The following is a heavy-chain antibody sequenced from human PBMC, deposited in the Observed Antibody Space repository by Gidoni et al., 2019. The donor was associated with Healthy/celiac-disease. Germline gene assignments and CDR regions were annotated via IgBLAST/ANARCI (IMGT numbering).Heavy chain of an antibody. J-gene: IGHJ1*01. V-gene: IGHV3-43*01. CDR2: ISWDGGST. CDR1: GFTFDDYP. D-gene: IGHD6-13*01. CDR3: AKDTYSSSWSRLSYFQH. Sequence: EVQLVESGGVVVQPGGSLRLSCAASGFTFDDYPMHWVRQAPGKGLEWVSLISWDGGSTYYADSVKGRFTISRDNSKNSLYLQMNSLRTEDTALYYCAKDTYSSSWSRLSYFQHWGQGTLVTVSS.